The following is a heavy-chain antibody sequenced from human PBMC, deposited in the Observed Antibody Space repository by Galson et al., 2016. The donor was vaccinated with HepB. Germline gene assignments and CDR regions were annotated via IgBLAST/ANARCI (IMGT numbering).Heavy chain of an antibody. V-gene: IGHV3-30*18. Sequence: SLRLSCAASGLTFSSYGMHWVRQTPGKGLEWVAVVSYDGSTTYYADSFKGRFTISRDNSKNTVDLQMNSLRSEDTAVYYCTKEGEILVGHHFDYWGQGTPVTVSS. CDR3: TKEGEILVGHHFDY. J-gene: IGHJ4*02. CDR1: GLTFSSYG. D-gene: IGHD3-16*01. CDR2: VSYDGSTT.